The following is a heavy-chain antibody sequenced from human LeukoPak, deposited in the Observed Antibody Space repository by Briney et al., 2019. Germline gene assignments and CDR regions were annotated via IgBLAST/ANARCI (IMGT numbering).Heavy chain of an antibody. V-gene: IGHV3-23*01. CDR3: AKGISALGEY. D-gene: IGHD3-10*01. J-gene: IGHJ4*02. CDR2: ISSGGST. Sequence: GGSLRLSCEASGFTFSGYAVSWVRQAPGKGLEWVSSISSGGSTYYADSVKGRFTISRDNSKNTVYLQMNSLTVEDTAVYYCAKGISALGEYWGQGTLVTVSS. CDR1: GFTFSGYA.